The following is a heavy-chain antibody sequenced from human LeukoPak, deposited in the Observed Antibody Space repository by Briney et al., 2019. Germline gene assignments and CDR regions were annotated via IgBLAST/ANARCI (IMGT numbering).Heavy chain of an antibody. CDR3: ARPTYDSSGPFDY. CDR2: INPNSGGT. J-gene: IGHJ4*02. Sequence: GGSLRLSCAASGFTFSSYGMHWVRQAPGQGLEWMGWINPNSGGTNYAQKFQGRVTMTRDTSISTAYMELSRLRSDDTAVYYCARPTYDSSGPFDYWGQGTLVTVS. V-gene: IGHV1-2*02. D-gene: IGHD3-22*01. CDR1: GFTFSSYG.